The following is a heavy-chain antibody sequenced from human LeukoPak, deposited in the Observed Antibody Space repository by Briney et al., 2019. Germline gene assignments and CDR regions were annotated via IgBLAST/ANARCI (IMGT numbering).Heavy chain of an antibody. J-gene: IGHJ4*02. CDR1: GFTFSSYA. D-gene: IGHD3-22*01. V-gene: IGHV3-30-3*01. Sequence: GGSLRLSCAASGFTFSSYATHWVRQAPGKGLEWVAVISYDGSNKYYADSVKGRFTISRDNSKNTLYLQMNSLRAEDTAVYYCARGAGYYDSSGSYYGYYFDYWGQGTLVTVSS. CDR2: ISYDGSNK. CDR3: ARGAGYYDSSGSYYGYYFDY.